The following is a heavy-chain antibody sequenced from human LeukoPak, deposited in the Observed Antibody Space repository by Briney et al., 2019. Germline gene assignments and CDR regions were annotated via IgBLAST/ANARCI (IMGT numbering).Heavy chain of an antibody. CDR1: GYTFTDSY. V-gene: IGHV1-2*06. CDR3: ARGYDILTGYFGGPVNMDV. J-gene: IGHJ6*03. Sequence: ASVKVSCKTSGYTFTDSYIHWVRQAPGQGLEWMGRIDPNSGDPNYPQKLQGRVTMTTDTSTSTAYMELRSLRSDDTAVYYCARGYDILTGYFGGPVNMDVWGKGTTVTVSS. CDR2: IDPNSGDP. D-gene: IGHD3-9*01.